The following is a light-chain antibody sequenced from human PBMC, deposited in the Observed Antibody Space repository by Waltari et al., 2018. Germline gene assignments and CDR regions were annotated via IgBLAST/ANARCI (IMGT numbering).Light chain of an antibody. V-gene: IGKV3-11*01. CDR1: QGVRGY. CDR3: QHRSVWPLT. CDR2: DTS. Sequence: SCRASQGVRGYLAWYQQKPGQAPRLLIYDTSYRATGVPVRFSGSGSGTDYTLTISSLEPEDFAVYYCQHRSVWPLTFGGGTKVEMK. J-gene: IGKJ4*01.